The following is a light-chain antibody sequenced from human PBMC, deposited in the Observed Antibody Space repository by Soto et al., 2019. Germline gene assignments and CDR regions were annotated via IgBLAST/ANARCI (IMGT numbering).Light chain of an antibody. V-gene: IGLV2-14*01. CDR1: SSDIGVYNY. CDR2: DVS. CDR3: SSYTTTSTVV. J-gene: IGLJ2*01. Sequence: QAVVTQPASVSGSPGQSITISCTGTSSDIGVYNYVSWYQQHPGKAPKLMIYDVSTRPSGVSNRFSGSKSGNTASLTISGLQAEDEADYYCSSYTTTSTVVFGGGTKLTVL.